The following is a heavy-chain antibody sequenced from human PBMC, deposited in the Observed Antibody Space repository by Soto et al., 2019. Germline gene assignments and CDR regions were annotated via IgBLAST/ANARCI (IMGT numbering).Heavy chain of an antibody. V-gene: IGHV1-46*01. D-gene: IGHD2-2*01. CDR3: ARPLIGDIVVVPAAPPAV. CDR2: INPSGGST. J-gene: IGHJ6*02. Sequence: ASVKVSCKGAGYTFTRYYMHWGRQAPGQGLEWMGIINPSGGSTSYAQKFQGRVTMTRDTSTSTVYMELSSLRSEDTAVYYCARPLIGDIVVVPAAPPAVWGQGTTVTVSS. CDR1: GYTFTRYY.